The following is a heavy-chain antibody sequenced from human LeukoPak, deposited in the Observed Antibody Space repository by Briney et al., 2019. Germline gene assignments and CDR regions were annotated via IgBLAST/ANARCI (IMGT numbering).Heavy chain of an antibody. CDR2: ISASDTYM. D-gene: IGHD2-15*01. CDR1: GFTFRSYT. Sequence: KTGGSLRLSCAASGFTFRSYTMIWVRQAPGKGLEWVSSISASDTYMFYADSVKGRFTISKDSAKNLMFLHMSSLRAEDTAVYYCARVPSSGWKPPDYWGQGALVTVS. CDR3: ARVPSSGWKPPDY. V-gene: IGHV3-21*01. J-gene: IGHJ4*02.